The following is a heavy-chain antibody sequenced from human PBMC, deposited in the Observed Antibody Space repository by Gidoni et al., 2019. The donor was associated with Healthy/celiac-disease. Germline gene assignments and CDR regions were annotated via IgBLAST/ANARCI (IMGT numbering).Heavy chain of an antibody. CDR3: ARGGEESSGYYKGRYFDY. CDR2: IWYDGSNK. J-gene: IGHJ4*02. D-gene: IGHD3-22*01. CDR1: GFTFSSYG. V-gene: IGHV3-33*01. Sequence: QVQLVESGGGVVQPGRSLRLSCAASGFTFSSYGMHWVRQAPGKGLEWVAVIWYDGSNKYYADSGKGRFTISRDNSKNTLYLQMNSLRAEDTAVYYCARGGEESSGYYKGRYFDYWGQGTLVTVSS.